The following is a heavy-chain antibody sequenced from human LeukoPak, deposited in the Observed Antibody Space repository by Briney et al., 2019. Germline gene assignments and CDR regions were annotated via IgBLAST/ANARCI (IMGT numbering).Heavy chain of an antibody. CDR1: GGSISSYY. Sequence: PSETLSLTCTVSGGSISSYYWSWIRQPPGKGLEWIGYIYYTGGTNFNPSLKDRVTISKDTSKNQFSLKLSSVTAADTAVYYCARQANGVYDWFDPWAREPWSLSPQ. V-gene: IGHV4-59*08. D-gene: IGHD2-8*01. J-gene: IGHJ5*02. CDR2: IYYTGGT. CDR3: ARQANGVYDWFDP.